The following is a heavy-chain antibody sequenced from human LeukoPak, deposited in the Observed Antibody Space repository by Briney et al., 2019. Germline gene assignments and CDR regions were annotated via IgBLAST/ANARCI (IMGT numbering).Heavy chain of an antibody. CDR1: GFTFSTSG. J-gene: IGHJ4*02. V-gene: IGHV3-23*01. CDR2: ITSGGDTT. CDR3: AKGGGYEVLYDY. Sequence: TGGSLRLSCAASGFTFSTSGMSWVRQAPGKGLDWVSAITSGGDTTYYADSVKGRFTIFRDNSKNTLYLQMNNLRAEDTAVYYCAKGGGYEVLYDYWGQGTLVTVSS. D-gene: IGHD5-12*01.